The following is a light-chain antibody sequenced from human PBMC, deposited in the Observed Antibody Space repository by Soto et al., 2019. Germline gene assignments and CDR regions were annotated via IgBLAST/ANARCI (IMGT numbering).Light chain of an antibody. Sequence: QSALTQPPSASGTPGQRVTISCSGSSSNIGSNFVSWYQQLPGTAPKLLIYKNNQRPSGVPDRFSGSKSGTSASLAISGLRSEDEADYYCTAWDDSLSGNVFGAGTKVPVL. CDR2: KNN. CDR1: SSNIGSNF. J-gene: IGLJ1*01. V-gene: IGLV1-47*01. CDR3: TAWDDSLSGNV.